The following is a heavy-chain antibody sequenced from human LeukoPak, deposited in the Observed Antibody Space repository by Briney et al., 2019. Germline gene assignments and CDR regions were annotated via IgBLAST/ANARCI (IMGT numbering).Heavy chain of an antibody. V-gene: IGHV3-21*01. J-gene: IGHJ4*02. Sequence: PGGSLRLSCAASGFTFNSYSMNWVRQAPGKGLEWVSSIGGSASYIYNADSVKGRFTISRDNAKNSLYLQMSGLRAEDTAVYYCARVAYSGNYPPFYFDSWGQGALVTVSS. D-gene: IGHD1-26*01. CDR2: IGGSASYI. CDR1: GFTFNSYS. CDR3: ARVAYSGNYPPFYFDS.